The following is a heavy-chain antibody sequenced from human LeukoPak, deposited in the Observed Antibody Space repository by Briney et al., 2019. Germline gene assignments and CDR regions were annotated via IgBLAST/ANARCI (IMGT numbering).Heavy chain of an antibody. V-gene: IGHV1-46*03. Sequence: ASVKVSCKASGYTFTSYYMHWVLQAPGQGLEWMGVINPSGGSTSYAQKFQGRVTMTRDTSTSTVYMELSSLRSEDTAVYYCARDWRDSPDAFDIWGQGTMVTVSS. CDR2: INPSGGST. J-gene: IGHJ3*02. CDR3: ARDWRDSPDAFDI. D-gene: IGHD3/OR15-3a*01. CDR1: GYTFTSYY.